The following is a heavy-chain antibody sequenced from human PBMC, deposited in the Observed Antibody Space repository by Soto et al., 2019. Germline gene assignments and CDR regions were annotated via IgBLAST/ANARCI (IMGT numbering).Heavy chain of an antibody. D-gene: IGHD6-13*01. CDR1: GFTFSSYA. CDR3: ARDVAVAAAGSY. V-gene: IGHV3-30-3*01. Sequence: QVQLVESGGGVVQPGRSLRLSCAASGFTFSSYAMHWVRQAPGKGLEWVAVISYDGSNKYYADSVKGRFTISREKSKNTLYLQMNSLRAEDTAGYYGARDVAVAAAGSYWGQGTLVTVSS. J-gene: IGHJ4*02. CDR2: ISYDGSNK.